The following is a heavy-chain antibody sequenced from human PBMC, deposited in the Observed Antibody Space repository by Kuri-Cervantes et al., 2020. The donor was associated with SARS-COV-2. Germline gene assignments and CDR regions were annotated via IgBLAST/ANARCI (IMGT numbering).Heavy chain of an antibody. J-gene: IGHJ5*02. D-gene: IGHD6-19*01. CDR3: AKDAEQWLVPERNWFDP. CDR1: GFTFSSYG. Sequence: GGSLRLSCAASGFTFSSYGMHWVRLAPGKGLEWVAFIRYDGSNKYYADSVKGRFTISRDNSKNTLYLQMNSLRAEDTAVYYCAKDAEQWLVPERNWFDPWGQGTLVTVSS. V-gene: IGHV3-30*02. CDR2: IRYDGSNK.